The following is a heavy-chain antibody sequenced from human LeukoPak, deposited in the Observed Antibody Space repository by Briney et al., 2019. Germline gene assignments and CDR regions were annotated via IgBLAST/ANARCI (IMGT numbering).Heavy chain of an antibody. CDR2: TYYRSKWNY. Sequence: SQTLSLTCAISGDSVSSNTAAWNWIRQSSSRGLEWLGRTYYRSKWNYHYAASVQSRITIYPDTSKNQFSLQLNSVTPEDTAVYYCPNDGFDHWGQGTLVTVSS. CDR3: PNDGFDH. D-gene: IGHD2-8*01. J-gene: IGHJ4*02. CDR1: GDSVSSNTAA. V-gene: IGHV6-1*01.